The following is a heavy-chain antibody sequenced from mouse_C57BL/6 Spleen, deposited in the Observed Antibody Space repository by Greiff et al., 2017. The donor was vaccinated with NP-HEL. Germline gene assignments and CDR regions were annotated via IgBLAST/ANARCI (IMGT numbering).Heavy chain of an antibody. J-gene: IGHJ3*01. CDR2: ISYSGST. V-gene: IGHV3-1*01. Sequence: DVQLQESGPGMVKPSQSLSLTCTVTGYSITSGYDWHWIRHFPGNKLEWMGYISYSGSTNYNPSLKSRISITHDTSKNHFFLKLNSVTTEDTATYYCAIYYGYDRGFAYWGQRTLVTVSA. CDR3: AIYYGYDRGFAY. CDR1: GYSITSGYD. D-gene: IGHD2-2*01.